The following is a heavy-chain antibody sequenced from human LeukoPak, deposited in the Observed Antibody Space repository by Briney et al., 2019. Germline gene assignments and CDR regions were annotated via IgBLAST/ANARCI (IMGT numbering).Heavy chain of an antibody. Sequence: PGGSLRLSCAASGFSLSVYEMHWVRQAPGKGLEWISDISSSGTTTYYADSVKGRFTISRDNAKNSLYLQMNSLRAEDTAVYYCAKDSNWAFDYWGQGTLVSVSS. J-gene: IGHJ4*02. CDR3: AKDSNWAFDY. CDR1: GFSLSVYE. CDR2: ISSSGTTT. V-gene: IGHV3-48*03. D-gene: IGHD7-27*01.